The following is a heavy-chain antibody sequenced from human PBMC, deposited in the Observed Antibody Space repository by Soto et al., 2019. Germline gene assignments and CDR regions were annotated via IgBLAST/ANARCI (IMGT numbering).Heavy chain of an antibody. Sequence: EVQLVESGGGLVQPGGSLRLSCTASGFTFSSYWMHWVRQAPGKGPVWVSRINSDGSSIRYADSVKGRFTISRDNTKNTLYLQMDSLRVEDTAVYYCGRYYMVRGRDSNWFDPWGQGTLVTVSS. CDR1: GFTFSSYW. V-gene: IGHV3-74*01. D-gene: IGHD3-10*01. CDR3: GRYYMVRGRDSNWFDP. CDR2: INSDGSSI. J-gene: IGHJ5*02.